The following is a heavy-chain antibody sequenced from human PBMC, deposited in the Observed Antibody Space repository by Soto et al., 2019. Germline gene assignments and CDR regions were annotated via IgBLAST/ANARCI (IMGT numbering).Heavy chain of an antibody. J-gene: IGHJ4*02. Sequence: GGSLRLSCAVSGFTFSTYWMSWVRQAPGKGLERVANINQDGSEKYYVDSVTGRFTISRDNAKNSLYLQMNSLRAEDTAVYYCASQVTMIVVAFDYWGQGALVTVSS. CDR1: GFTFSTYW. D-gene: IGHD3-22*01. CDR2: INQDGSEK. CDR3: ASQVTMIVVAFDY. V-gene: IGHV3-7*01.